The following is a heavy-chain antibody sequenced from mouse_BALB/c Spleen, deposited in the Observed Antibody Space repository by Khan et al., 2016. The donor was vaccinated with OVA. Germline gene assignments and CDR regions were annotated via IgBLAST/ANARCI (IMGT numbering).Heavy chain of an antibody. CDR3: ARAFYNGAWFAY. V-gene: IGHV2-9*02. J-gene: IGHJ3*01. CDR1: GFSLSNYG. Sequence: QVQLKESGPGLVAPSQTLSITCTVSGFSLSNYGVHWVRQPPGKGLEWLGVIWAGGSTNHNSAPMSRLSISKDDSKSQVIFKMNSLQTDDTAMYYCARAFYNGAWFAYWGQGTLVTVSA. CDR2: IWAGGST. D-gene: IGHD1-3*01.